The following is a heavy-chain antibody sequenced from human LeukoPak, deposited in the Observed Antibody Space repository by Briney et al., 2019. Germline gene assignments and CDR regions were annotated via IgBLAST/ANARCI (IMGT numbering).Heavy chain of an antibody. CDR3: ARDRGSGWYGDLGY. CDR2: ISGSGGST. D-gene: IGHD6-19*01. CDR1: GFTFSSYA. J-gene: IGHJ4*02. Sequence: GGSLRLSCAASGFTFSSYAMSWVRQAPGKGLEWVSAISGSGGSTYYADSVKGRFTISRDNAKNSLYLQMNSLRAEDTAVYFCARDRGSGWYGDLGYWGQGTLVTVSS. V-gene: IGHV3-23*01.